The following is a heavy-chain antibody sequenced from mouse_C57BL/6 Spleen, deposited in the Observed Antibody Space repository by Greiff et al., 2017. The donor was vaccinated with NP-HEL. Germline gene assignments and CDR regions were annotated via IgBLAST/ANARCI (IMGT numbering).Heavy chain of an antibody. CDR2: ISYDGSN. CDR3: AREEGDY. J-gene: IGHJ4*01. CDR1: GYSITSGYY. V-gene: IGHV3-6*01. Sequence: ESGPGLVKPSQSLSLTCSVTGYSITSGYYWNWIRQFPGNKLEWMGYISYDGSNNYNPSLKNRISITRDTSKNQFFLKLNSVTTEDTATYYCAREEGDYWGQGTSVTVSS.